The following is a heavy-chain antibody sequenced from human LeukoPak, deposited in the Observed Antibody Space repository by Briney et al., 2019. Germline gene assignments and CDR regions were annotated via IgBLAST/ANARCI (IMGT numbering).Heavy chain of an antibody. Sequence: PGGSLRLSCAASGFSFSSYNMNWVRQTPGKGLEWVSSITSSSTYTFYADSVKGRFTISRDNSKNTLYLQMNSLRAEDTAVYYCAKDSYYDYVWGSYRYTNQFDYWGQGTLVTVSS. D-gene: IGHD3-16*02. CDR2: ITSSSTYT. V-gene: IGHV3-21*04. CDR3: AKDSYYDYVWGSYRYTNQFDY. CDR1: GFSFSSYN. J-gene: IGHJ4*02.